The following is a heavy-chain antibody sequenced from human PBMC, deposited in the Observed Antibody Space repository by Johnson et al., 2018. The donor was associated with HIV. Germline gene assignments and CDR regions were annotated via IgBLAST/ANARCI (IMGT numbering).Heavy chain of an antibody. D-gene: IGHD2/OR15-2a*01. CDR2: IDWTGANA. CDR1: GFMFDDYA. V-gene: IGHV3-20*04. Sequence: VQLVESGGGVERPGESLRLSCVGSGFMFDDYAMSWVRQVPGKGLEWVSGIDWTGANAGYADSVKGRFIISRDDSKNTLFLQMNSLRAEDTAVYYCAKGRGPPTSFDAFDIWGQGTMVTVSS. CDR3: AKGRGPPTSFDAFDI. J-gene: IGHJ3*02.